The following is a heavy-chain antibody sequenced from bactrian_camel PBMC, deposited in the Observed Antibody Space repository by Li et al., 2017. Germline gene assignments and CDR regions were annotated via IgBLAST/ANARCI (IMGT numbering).Heavy chain of an antibody. D-gene: IGHD6*01. CDR3: ARGIRSTY. V-gene: IGHV3S53*01. Sequence: GGSVQAGGSLTLTCAVSGYINRANYVGWFRQVRGKGREAIAQLDVDGRTTYDDSVRGRFTISRDNAKNTLYLQMNSLKSEDTALYYCARGIRSTYWGQGTQVTVS. J-gene: IGHJ4*01. CDR2: LDVDGRT. CDR1: GYINRANY.